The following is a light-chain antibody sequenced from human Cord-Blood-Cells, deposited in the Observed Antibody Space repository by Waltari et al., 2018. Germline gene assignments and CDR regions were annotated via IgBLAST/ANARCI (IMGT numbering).Light chain of an antibody. J-gene: IGLJ1*01. Sequence: QSPLTQPASVSGSPGQSITISCTGTSSDVGAYTLVPWYQQHPGKAPKLMIYEGSKRPSGVSNRFSGSKSGNTASLTISGLQAEDEADYYCCSYAGSSTYVFGTGTKVTVL. CDR2: EGS. CDR3: CSYAGSSTYV. V-gene: IGLV2-23*01. CDR1: SSDVGAYTL.